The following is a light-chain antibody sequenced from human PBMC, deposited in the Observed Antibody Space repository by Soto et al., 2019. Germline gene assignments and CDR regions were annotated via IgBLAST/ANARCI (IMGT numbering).Light chain of an antibody. V-gene: IGKV3-20*01. CDR1: QSVRSN. J-gene: IGKJ2*01. Sequence: EIVMTQSPATLSVSPGGRATLSCRASQSVRSNLAWYQQKPGQAPRLFIYGASSRATGIPGRFSGSGSGTDFTLTISRLEPEDFAVYYCQQYGSSPPMYTYGQGTKLEIK. CDR2: GAS. CDR3: QQYGSSPPMYT.